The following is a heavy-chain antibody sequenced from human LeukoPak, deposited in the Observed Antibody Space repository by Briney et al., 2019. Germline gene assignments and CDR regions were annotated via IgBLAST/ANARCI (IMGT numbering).Heavy chain of an antibody. CDR3: ARGDCSGSICYSPMDV. CDR2: IHYNGNT. J-gene: IGHJ6*03. V-gene: IGHV4-39*01. CDR1: GGSMSSSSYY. Sequence: SETLSLTCSVSGGSMSSSSYYWDWIRQPPGKGLEWIGNIHYNGNTYYNPSLKSRVTMSLDTSKNQFSLKVSSVTAADTAVYYCARGDCSGSICYSPMDVWGTGTTVTVSS. D-gene: IGHD2-21*01.